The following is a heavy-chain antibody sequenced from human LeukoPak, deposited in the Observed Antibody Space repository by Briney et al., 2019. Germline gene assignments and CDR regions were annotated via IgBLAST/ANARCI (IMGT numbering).Heavy chain of an antibody. J-gene: IGHJ4*02. D-gene: IGHD3-16*02. Sequence: GGSLRLSCAASGFTFSSYAMHWVRQAPGKGLEWVAVISYDGSNKYYADSVKGRFTISRDNSKNTLYLQMNSLRAEDTAVYYCAKDSYYDYVWGSYRYTNQFDYWSQGTLVTVSS. V-gene: IGHV3-30*04. CDR1: GFTFSSYA. CDR2: ISYDGSNK. CDR3: AKDSYYDYVWGSYRYTNQFDY.